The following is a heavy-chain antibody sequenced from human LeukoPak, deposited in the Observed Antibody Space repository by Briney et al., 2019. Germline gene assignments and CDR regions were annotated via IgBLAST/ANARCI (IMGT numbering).Heavy chain of an antibody. J-gene: IGHJ4*02. CDR3: ARGGVDTADEGSFDY. Sequence: PGGSLRLSCAASGFTFSSYEMNWVRQAPGKGLEWVSYISSSGSTIYYADSVKGRFTISRDNAKNSLYLQMNSLRAEDTAVYYCARGGVDTADEGSFDYWGQGTLVTVSS. D-gene: IGHD5-18*01. CDR2: ISSSGSTI. V-gene: IGHV3-48*03. CDR1: GFTFSSYE.